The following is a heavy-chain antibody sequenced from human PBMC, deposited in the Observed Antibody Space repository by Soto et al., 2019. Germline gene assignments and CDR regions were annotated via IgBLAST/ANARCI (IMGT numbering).Heavy chain of an antibody. CDR2: MNPNSGNT. J-gene: IGHJ4*02. Sequence: ASVKVSCKASGYTFTSYDINWVRQATGQGLEWMGWMNPNSGNTGYAQKFQGRVTMTRNTSISTAYMELSSLRSEDTAVYYCARREVTTNLNDYWGQGTLVTVSS. CDR3: ARREVTTNLNDY. D-gene: IGHD4-17*01. CDR1: GYTFTSYD. V-gene: IGHV1-8*01.